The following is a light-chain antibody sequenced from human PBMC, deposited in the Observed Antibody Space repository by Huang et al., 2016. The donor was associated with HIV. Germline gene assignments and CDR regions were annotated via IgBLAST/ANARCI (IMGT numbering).Light chain of an antibody. CDR3: QQRGNWPLT. CDR1: QSVSSY. V-gene: IGKV3-11*01. Sequence: EIVLTQSPATLSLSPGERATLSCRARQSVSSYLAWYQQRPGRAPRLLIYDASSRATGIPDRFSGSGSGTDFTLTISSLEPEDFAVYYCQQRGNWPLTFGGGTKVEIK. J-gene: IGKJ4*01. CDR2: DAS.